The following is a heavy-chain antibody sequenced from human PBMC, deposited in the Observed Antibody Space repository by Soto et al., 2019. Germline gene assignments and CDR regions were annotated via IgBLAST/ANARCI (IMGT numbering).Heavy chain of an antibody. V-gene: IGHV4-34*01. CDR1: GGSFSGYY. D-gene: IGHD6-13*01. J-gene: IGHJ6*02. CDR2: INHSGST. CDR3: AREGVSSSWYNYYGMDV. Sequence: SETLSLTCAVYGGSFSGYYWTWIRQPPGTGLEWIGEINHSGSTNYNPSLKSRVTLSVDTSKNQFSLKLSSVTAADTAVYYCAREGVSSSWYNYYGMDVWGQGTTVTVSS.